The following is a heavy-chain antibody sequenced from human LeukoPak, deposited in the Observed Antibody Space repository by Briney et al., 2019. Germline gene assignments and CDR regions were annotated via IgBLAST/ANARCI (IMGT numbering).Heavy chain of an antibody. Sequence: GGSLRLSCAASGFTFRLYWIHWVRQVPGKGLEWVSRIDHDGKTIYADSVKGRFTISRDNTRNTVYLQMNSLRVEDTAVYYCARDLRIGYGMDVWGQGTTVTVSS. CDR2: IDHDGKT. CDR1: GFTFRLYW. CDR3: ARDLRIGYGMDV. J-gene: IGHJ6*02. V-gene: IGHV3-74*01. D-gene: IGHD3-16*02.